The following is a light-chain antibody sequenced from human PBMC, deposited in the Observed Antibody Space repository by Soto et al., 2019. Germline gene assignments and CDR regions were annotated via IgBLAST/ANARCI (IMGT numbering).Light chain of an antibody. V-gene: IGKV3-11*01. CDR2: DAS. Sequence: EIVLTQSPATLSLSPGEGATLSCRASQSVSTSLAWYQQKPGQAPRLLIYDASNRATGIPARFSGSGSGTDFTLTISSLEPEDFVVYYCQQRSNWPRTFGQGTKLEIK. J-gene: IGKJ2*01. CDR1: QSVSTS. CDR3: QQRSNWPRT.